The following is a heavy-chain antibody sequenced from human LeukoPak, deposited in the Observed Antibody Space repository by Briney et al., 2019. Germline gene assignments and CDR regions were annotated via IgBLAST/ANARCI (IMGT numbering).Heavy chain of an antibody. D-gene: IGHD5-24*01. CDR1: GYTFTSYN. CDR2: INPSGGST. Sequence: ASVKVSCKASGYTFTSYNMHWVRQAPGQGLEWMGIINPSGGSTSYAQKFQGGGTMTRDTSTSTVYMELSSLRSEDTAVYYCARTRDDYTHADYWGQGTLVTVSS. V-gene: IGHV1-46*01. CDR3: ARTRDDYTHADY. J-gene: IGHJ4*02.